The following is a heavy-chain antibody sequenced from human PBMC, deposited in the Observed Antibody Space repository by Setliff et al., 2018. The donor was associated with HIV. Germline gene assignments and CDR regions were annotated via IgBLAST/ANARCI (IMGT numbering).Heavy chain of an antibody. V-gene: IGHV1-3*01. D-gene: IGHD6-19*01. Sequence: GASVKVSCKTSGYSFTSYTMHWLRQAPGQRPEWMGWINVVTVNTKYSLKLQGRVTITRDTSATAVYMELRSLRSEDTAVYYCARGRGLYSSGYYIDYWGRGTLVTVSS. CDR2: INVVTVNT. J-gene: IGHJ4*02. CDR3: ARGRGLYSSGYYIDY. CDR1: GYSFTSYT.